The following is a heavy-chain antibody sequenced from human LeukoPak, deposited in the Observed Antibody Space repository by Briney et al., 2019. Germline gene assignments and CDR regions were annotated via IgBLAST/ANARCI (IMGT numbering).Heavy chain of an antibody. J-gene: IGHJ4*02. D-gene: IGHD3-9*01. CDR1: GFTFSSYE. CDR2: ISSSGSTI. V-gene: IGHV3-48*03. CDR3: ARRWDDILTGYYPFDY. Sequence: GGSLRLSCAASGFTFSSYEMNWVRQAPGKGLEWVSYISSSGSTIYYADSVKGRFTISRDNAKNSLCLQMNSLRAEDTAVYYCARRWDDILTGYYPFDYWGQGTLVTVSS.